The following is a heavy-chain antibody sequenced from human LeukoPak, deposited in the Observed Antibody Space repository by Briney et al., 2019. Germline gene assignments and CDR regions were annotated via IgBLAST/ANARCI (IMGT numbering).Heavy chain of an antibody. V-gene: IGHV4-34*01. J-gene: IGHJ4*02. Sequence: SETLSLTCAVSGGSFRGYYWSWIRQPPGKGLEWIGEINHSGSTNYNPSLKSRVTISVDTSKNQFSLKLSSVTAADTAVYYCARGRRGYYDSSGYQYYFDYWGQGTLVTVSS. CDR2: INHSGST. CDR3: ARGRRGYYDSSGYQYYFDY. D-gene: IGHD3-22*01. CDR1: GGSFRGYY.